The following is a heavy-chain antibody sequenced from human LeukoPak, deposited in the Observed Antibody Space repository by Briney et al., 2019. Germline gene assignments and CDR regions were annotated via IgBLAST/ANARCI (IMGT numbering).Heavy chain of an antibody. CDR2: ISGSGGST. Sequence: GGSLRLSCAASGFTFSSYAMSWVRQAPGKGLEWVSAISGSGGSTYYADSVKGRFTSSRDNSKNTLYLQMNSLRAEDTAVYYCANSAVVVVAATDYYYGMDVWGQGTTVTVSS. D-gene: IGHD2-15*01. CDR1: GFTFSSYA. J-gene: IGHJ6*02. CDR3: ANSAVVVVAATDYYYGMDV. V-gene: IGHV3-23*01.